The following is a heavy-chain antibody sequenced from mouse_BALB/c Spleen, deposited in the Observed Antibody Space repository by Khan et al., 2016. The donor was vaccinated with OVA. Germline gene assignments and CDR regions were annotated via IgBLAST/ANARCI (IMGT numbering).Heavy chain of an antibody. D-gene: IGHD2-13*01. J-gene: IGHJ3*01. Sequence: EVELVESGGGLVKPGGSLKLSCAASGFTFSDYYMYWVRQTPEKRLEWVATISDGGSCTYYTDSLKGRFTISRDDAKNNLYLQMNSLKSEDTAMYNCARGFYGDPFAYWGQGTLVTVSA. CDR3: ARGFYGDPFAY. CDR2: ISDGGSCT. V-gene: IGHV5-4*02. CDR1: GFTFSDYY.